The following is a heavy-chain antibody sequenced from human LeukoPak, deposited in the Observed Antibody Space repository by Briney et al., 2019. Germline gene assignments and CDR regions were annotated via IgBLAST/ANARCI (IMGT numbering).Heavy chain of an antibody. J-gene: IGHJ4*02. CDR2: ISAYNGNT. CDR1: GYTFTSYG. V-gene: IGHV1-18*01. Sequence: GASVKVSCKASGYTFTSYGISWVRQAPGQGLEWMGWISAYNGNTNYAQKLLGRVTMTTDTSTSTAYMELRSLRSDDTAVYYCARAWDSSGYYYVDYWGQGTLVTVSS. D-gene: IGHD3-22*01. CDR3: ARAWDSSGYYYVDY.